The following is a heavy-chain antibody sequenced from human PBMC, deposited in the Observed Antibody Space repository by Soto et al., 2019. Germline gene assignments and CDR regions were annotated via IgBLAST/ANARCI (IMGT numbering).Heavy chain of an antibody. CDR3: ARDIVVPDGGLGY. D-gene: IGHD1-26*01. V-gene: IGHV3-72*01. Sequence: EVQLVESGGGLVQPGGSLRLSCAASGFTLSDRYMHWVRQAPGKGLEWVGRSRNKANSYTTNYAASVQGRFTISRDXXTNLLYLQMNSLKTEDTAVYYCARDIVVPDGGLGYWGQGTLVTVSS. CDR2: SRNKANSYTT. CDR1: GFTLSDRY. J-gene: IGHJ4*02.